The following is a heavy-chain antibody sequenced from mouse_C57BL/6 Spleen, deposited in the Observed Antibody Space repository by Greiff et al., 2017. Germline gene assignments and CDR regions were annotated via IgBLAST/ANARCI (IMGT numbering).Heavy chain of an antibody. J-gene: IGHJ2*01. CDR2: ISSGGDYI. D-gene: IGHD1-1*01. CDR3: TRGGDYYGSSYDYFDY. CDR1: GFTFSSYA. V-gene: IGHV5-9-1*02. Sequence: VESGEGLVKPGGSLKLSCAASGFTFSSYAMSWVRQTPETRLEWVAYISSGGDYIYYADTVKGRFPISRDNARNTLYLQMSSLKSEDTAMYYCTRGGDYYGSSYDYFDYWGQGTTLTVSS.